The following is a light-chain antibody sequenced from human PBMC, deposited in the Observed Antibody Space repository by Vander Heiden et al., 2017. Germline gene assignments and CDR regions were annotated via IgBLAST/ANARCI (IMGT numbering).Light chain of an antibody. Sequence: QTVVTQEPSFSVSPGGTVTLNCGLNPDSVSTQYYPSWYHQIPGQPPRTLIYDTITRSSGVPDRFSGSILGNKAALTITGAQADDESDYYCVLYMGRGISVFGGGTKLTVL. V-gene: IGLV8-61*01. CDR3: VLYMGRGISV. J-gene: IGLJ2*01. CDR2: DTI. CDR1: PDSVSTQYY.